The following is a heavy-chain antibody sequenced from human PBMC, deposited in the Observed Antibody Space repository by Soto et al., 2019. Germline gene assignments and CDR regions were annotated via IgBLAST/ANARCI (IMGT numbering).Heavy chain of an antibody. CDR1: GDSFSGFY. D-gene: IGHD6-19*01. CDR3: ARERSSGWYYFDY. J-gene: IGHJ4*01. CDR2: IFGSGST. Sequence: SETLSLTFTVSGDSFSGFYWTWIRQPAGKGLEWIGRIFGSGSTNYNPSFQIRVTMSVDTSRKQFSLNMNSVTAADTAVYYCARERSSGWYYFDYWGQGMLVTVSS. V-gene: IGHV4-4*07.